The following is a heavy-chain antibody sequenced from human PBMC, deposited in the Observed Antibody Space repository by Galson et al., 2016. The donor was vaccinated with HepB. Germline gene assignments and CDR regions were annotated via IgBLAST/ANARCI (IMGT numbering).Heavy chain of an antibody. V-gene: IGHV1-18*01. CDR1: GYIFTSYG. J-gene: IGHJ5*02. CDR2: ISAYNGDT. Sequence: SVKVSCKASGYIFTSYGISWVRQAPGQGLEWMGWISAYNGDTNYEQKLQGRVTMTTDTPTGTAYMELRSLRSDDTAGDSWARVDVVVLGPTPNWFDPWGQGTLVIVSS. D-gene: IGHD2-15*01. CDR3: ARVDVVVLGPTPNWFDP.